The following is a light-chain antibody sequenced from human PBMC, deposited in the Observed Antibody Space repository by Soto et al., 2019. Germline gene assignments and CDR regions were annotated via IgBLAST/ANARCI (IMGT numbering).Light chain of an antibody. J-gene: IGKJ2*01. CDR3: QQYGRSPYT. CDR1: QSVSNNW. CDR2: GAS. V-gene: IGKV3-20*01. Sequence: EVVLTQSPGTLSLSPGERATLSCRASQSVSNNWLAWYQQKPGQAPRLLIYGASSRPGGIPDKFRGSGSGTDFTLTINRLEPEDFAVYYCQQYGRSPYTFGQGTKVEI.